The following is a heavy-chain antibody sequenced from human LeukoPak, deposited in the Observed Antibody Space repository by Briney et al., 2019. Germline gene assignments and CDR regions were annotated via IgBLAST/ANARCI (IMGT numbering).Heavy chain of an antibody. CDR1: GYTFTGYY. CDR2: INPSSGGT. Sequence: ASVKVSCKASGYTFTGYYMHWVRQAPGQGLEWMGRINPSSGGTNYAQKFQGRVTMTRDTSISTAYMELSRLRSDDTAVYYCARGGGYYYDSSGYYYWGQGALVTVSS. CDR3: ARGGGYYYDSSGYYY. V-gene: IGHV1-2*06. D-gene: IGHD3-22*01. J-gene: IGHJ4*02.